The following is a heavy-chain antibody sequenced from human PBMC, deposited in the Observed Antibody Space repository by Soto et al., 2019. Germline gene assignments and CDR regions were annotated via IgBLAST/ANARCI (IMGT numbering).Heavy chain of an antibody. V-gene: IGHV1-69*13. D-gene: IGHD6-13*01. CDR2: IIPIFGTA. J-gene: IGHJ6*02. Sequence: SVKVSCKASGGTFSSYAISWVRQAPGQGLEWMGGIIPIFGTANYAQKFQGRVTITADESTSTAYMELSSLRSEDTAVYYCARAGGIAAAGTFVGKRNNYYYGMDVWGQGTTVTVSS. CDR3: ARAGGIAAAGTFVGKRNNYYYGMDV. CDR1: GGTFSSYA.